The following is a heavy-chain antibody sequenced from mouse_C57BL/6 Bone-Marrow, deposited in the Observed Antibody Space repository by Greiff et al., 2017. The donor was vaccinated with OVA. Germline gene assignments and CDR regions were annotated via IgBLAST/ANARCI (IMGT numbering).Heavy chain of an antibody. CDR1: GYSFTDYN. V-gene: IGHV1-39*01. CDR2: INPNYGTT. J-gene: IGHJ1*03. Sequence: VQLQQSGPELVKPGASVKISCKASGYSFTDYNMNWVKQSNRKSLEWIGVINPNYGTTSYNQKFKGKATLTVDQSSSTAYMQLNSLTSEDSAVYYCAKDYYGSSYWYFDFWGTGTTVTVSS. D-gene: IGHD1-1*01. CDR3: AKDYYGSSYWYFDF.